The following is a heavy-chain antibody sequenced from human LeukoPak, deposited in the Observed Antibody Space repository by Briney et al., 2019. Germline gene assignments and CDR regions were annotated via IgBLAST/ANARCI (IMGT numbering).Heavy chain of an antibody. J-gene: IGHJ4*02. V-gene: IGHV3-15*01. CDR1: GFTFSNAW. CDR2: IKSKTDGGTT. Sequence: GGSLRLSCAASGFTFSNAWMSWVRQAPGKGLEWVGRIKSKTDGGTTDYAAPVKGRFTISRDDSKNTLYLQMNSLKTEDTAVYYCTTGPYEGLYHGSGSYSFDYWGQGTLVTVSS. CDR3: TTGPYEGLYHGSGSYSFDY. D-gene: IGHD3-10*01.